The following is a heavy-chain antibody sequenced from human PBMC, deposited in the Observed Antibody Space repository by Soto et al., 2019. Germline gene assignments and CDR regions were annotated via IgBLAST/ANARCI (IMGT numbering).Heavy chain of an antibody. Sequence: SETLSLTCTVSGGSVSSGSYYWSWIRQPPGKGLEWIGYIYYSGSTNYNPSLKSRVTISVDTSKNQFSLKLSSVTAADTAVYYCSREGDCSGGSCYGIYYYGMDVWGQGTTVTFSS. CDR1: GGSVSSGSYY. CDR2: IYYSGST. D-gene: IGHD2-15*01. CDR3: SREGDCSGGSCYGIYYYGMDV. V-gene: IGHV4-61*01. J-gene: IGHJ6*02.